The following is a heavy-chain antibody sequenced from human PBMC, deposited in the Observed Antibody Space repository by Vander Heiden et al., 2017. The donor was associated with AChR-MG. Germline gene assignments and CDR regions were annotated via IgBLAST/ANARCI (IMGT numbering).Heavy chain of an antibody. Sequence: QVQRVQSGAEVKKPGASVTVSSKASGYNFTSSEMKWVRQATGRGREWMGWMNPNSGNTGYAQKFQGRVTMTRNTAISTAYMELSSLRSEETAVYDCAGGGRITICVVVKNWFDPWGDGTLVTVSS. J-gene: IGHJ5*02. V-gene: IGHV1-8*01. CDR3: AGGGRITICVVVKNWFDP. D-gene: IGHD3-3*01. CDR2: MNPNSGNT. CDR1: GYNFTSSE.